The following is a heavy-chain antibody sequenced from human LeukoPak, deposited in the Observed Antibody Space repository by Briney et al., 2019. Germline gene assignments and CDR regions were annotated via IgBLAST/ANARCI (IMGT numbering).Heavy chain of an antibody. Sequence: SQTLSLTCTVSGGSISSGGYYWSWIRQHPEKGLGWIGYIHYSGSTYYHPSLKSRVSMSVDTSRNQSSLKLSSVTAADTAVYYCACGSNNWYNWFDPWGQGTLVTVSS. CDR2: IHYSGST. V-gene: IGHV4-31*03. CDR3: ACGSNNWYNWFDP. D-gene: IGHD1-1*01. CDR1: GGSISSGGYY. J-gene: IGHJ5*02.